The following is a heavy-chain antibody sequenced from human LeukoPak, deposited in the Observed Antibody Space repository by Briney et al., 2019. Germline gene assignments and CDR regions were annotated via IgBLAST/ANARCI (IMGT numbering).Heavy chain of an antibody. CDR1: GFTFSSFW. J-gene: IGHJ3*02. CDR2: ITQDGSEK. Sequence: GGSLRLPCSGSGFTFSSFWRTWVRQAPGEGLERGANITQDGSEKYYVDSVKGRVTISRDNAKNSLYLQMNSLRAEDTAVYYCAREMYCYDHGAFDIWGEGTMVTVSS. CDR3: AREMYCYDHGAFDI. V-gene: IGHV3-7*01. D-gene: IGHD3-22*01.